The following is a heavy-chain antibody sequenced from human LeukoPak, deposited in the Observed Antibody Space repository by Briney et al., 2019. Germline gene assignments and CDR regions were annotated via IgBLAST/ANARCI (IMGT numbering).Heavy chain of an antibody. CDR3: ARALLGIAVKSKGGDFDY. D-gene: IGHD6-19*01. J-gene: IGHJ4*02. Sequence: NAGNGNTKYSQKFQGRVTITRDTSASTAYMELSSLRSEDTAVYYCARALLGIAVKSKGGDFDYWGQGTLVTVSS. CDR2: NAGNGNT. V-gene: IGHV1-3*01.